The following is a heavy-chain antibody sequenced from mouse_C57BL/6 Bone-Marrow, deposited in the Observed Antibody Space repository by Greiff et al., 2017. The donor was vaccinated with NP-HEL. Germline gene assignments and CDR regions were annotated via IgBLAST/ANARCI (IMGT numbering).Heavy chain of an antibody. Sequence: QVQLQQPGAELARPGSSVKLSCKASGYTFTSYWMHWVKQRPIQGLEWIGNIDPSDSETHYNQKFKDKATLTVDKSSSTAYMQLSSLTSEDSAVYYCAGAGRWYFDVWGTGTTVTVSS. V-gene: IGHV1-52*01. CDR3: AGAGRWYFDV. D-gene: IGHD3-3*01. CDR2: IDPSDSET. CDR1: GYTFTSYW. J-gene: IGHJ1*03.